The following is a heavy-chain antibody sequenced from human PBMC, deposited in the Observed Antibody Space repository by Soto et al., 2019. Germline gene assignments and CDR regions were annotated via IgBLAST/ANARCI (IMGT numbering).Heavy chain of an antibody. J-gene: IGHJ6*02. CDR2: IYHSGST. D-gene: IGHD5-18*01. CDR1: GGSISSGGYS. V-gene: IGHV4-30-2*01. CDR3: ASHSLSYYYGMDV. Sequence: SETLSLTCAVSGGSISSGGYSWSWIRQPPGKGLEWIGYIYHSGSTYYNPSLKSRVTISVDRSKNQFSLKLSSVTAADTAVYYCASHSLSYYYGMDVWGQGTTDTVSS.